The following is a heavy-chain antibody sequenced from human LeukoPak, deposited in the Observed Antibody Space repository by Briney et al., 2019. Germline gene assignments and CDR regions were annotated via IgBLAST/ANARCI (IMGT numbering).Heavy chain of an antibody. J-gene: IGHJ3*01. CDR2: INHSGGT. Sequence: PSESLSLTCAVYGGSFSGYSWNWIRQPPVKGLEWIGEINHSGGTNYNPSLKSRVTISVDTSKKQFSLKLSSVAAADTAVYYCARHKSVSYDAFDLWGRGTMVTVSS. CDR3: ARHKSVSYDAFDL. CDR1: GGSFSGYS. D-gene: IGHD3-10*01. V-gene: IGHV4-34*01.